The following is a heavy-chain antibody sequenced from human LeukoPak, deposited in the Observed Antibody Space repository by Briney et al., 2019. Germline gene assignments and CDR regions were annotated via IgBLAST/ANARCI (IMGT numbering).Heavy chain of an antibody. Sequence: GGSLRLSCAASGFTFSNAWMSWVRQAPGKGLEWVGRIKSKTDGGTTDYAAPVKGRFTISRDDSKNTLYLQMNSLKTEDTAVYYCTTAVGGTEDFDYWGQGTLVTASS. D-gene: IGHD1-26*01. V-gene: IGHV3-15*01. CDR1: GFTFSNAW. CDR2: IKSKTDGGTT. J-gene: IGHJ4*02. CDR3: TTAVGGTEDFDY.